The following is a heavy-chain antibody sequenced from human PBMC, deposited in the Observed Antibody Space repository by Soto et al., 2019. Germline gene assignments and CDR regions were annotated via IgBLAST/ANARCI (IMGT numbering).Heavy chain of an antibody. Sequence: PGGSLRLSCAASAFTFNNYAMSWVRQAPGKGLEWVSGIGGSGRTTYYADSMKGRFTVSRDNAKNSVYLEMNSLSAEDTAVYYCARESEDLTSNFDYWGQGTLVTVSS. CDR2: IGGSGRTT. J-gene: IGHJ4*02. CDR3: ARESEDLTSNFDY. CDR1: AFTFNNYA. V-gene: IGHV3-48*04.